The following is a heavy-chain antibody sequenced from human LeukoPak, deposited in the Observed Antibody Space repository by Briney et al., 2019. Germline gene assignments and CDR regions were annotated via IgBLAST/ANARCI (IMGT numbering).Heavy chain of an antibody. Sequence: GGSLRLSCAASGFTFSHYAMHWVRRAPGKGLEWITFVSAEGDRRYYADSVKGRFTISRDDSKNTLYLQMNSLRPEDSALYHCVRDLSGHYSFDHWGQGALVTVSS. CDR3: VRDLSGHYSFDH. V-gene: IGHV3-30*04. J-gene: IGHJ4*02. CDR1: GFTFSHYA. D-gene: IGHD4-17*01. CDR2: VSAEGDRR.